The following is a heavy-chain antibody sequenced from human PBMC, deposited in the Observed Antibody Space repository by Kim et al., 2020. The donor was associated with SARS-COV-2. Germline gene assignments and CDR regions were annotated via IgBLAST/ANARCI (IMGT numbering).Heavy chain of an antibody. CDR2: ISSNGGST. V-gene: IGHV3-64*01. Sequence: GGSLRLSCAASGFTFSSYAMHWVRQAPGKGLEYVSAISSNGGSTYYANSVKGRFTISRDNSKNTLYLQMGSLRAEDMAVYYCARSGTVPYYYYGMDVWGQGTTVTVSS. D-gene: IGHD1-1*01. J-gene: IGHJ6*02. CDR1: GFTFSSYA. CDR3: ARSGTVPYYYYGMDV.